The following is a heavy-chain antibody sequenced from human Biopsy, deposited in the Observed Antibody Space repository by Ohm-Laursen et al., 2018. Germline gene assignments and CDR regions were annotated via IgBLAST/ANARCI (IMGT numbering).Heavy chain of an antibody. Sequence: SVKVSCKASGGTFSSYVISWVRQAPGQGLEWMGRIIPTFDTPTYAPDFQGRVTFTAGKSTGTAHLDLSRLRSEDTAIYYCAGGAAKGNPYDHWGQGTLVTVSS. CDR3: AGGAAKGNPYDH. D-gene: IGHD3-10*01. CDR2: IIPTFDTP. V-gene: IGHV1-69*06. CDR1: GGTFSSYV. J-gene: IGHJ5*02.